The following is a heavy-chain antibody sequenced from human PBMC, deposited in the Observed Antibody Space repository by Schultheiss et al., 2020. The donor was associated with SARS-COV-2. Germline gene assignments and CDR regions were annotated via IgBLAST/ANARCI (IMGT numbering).Heavy chain of an antibody. CDR3: AKDRSGSGSTFDY. CDR2: ISSSSSYI. Sequence: GGSLRLSCAASGFTFSSYSMNWVRQAPGKGLEWVSSISSSSSYIYYADSVKGRFTISRDNSKNTLYLQMNSLRAEDTAVYYCAKDRSGSGSTFDYWGQGTLVTVSS. D-gene: IGHD3-10*01. V-gene: IGHV3-21*01. J-gene: IGHJ4*02. CDR1: GFTFSSYS.